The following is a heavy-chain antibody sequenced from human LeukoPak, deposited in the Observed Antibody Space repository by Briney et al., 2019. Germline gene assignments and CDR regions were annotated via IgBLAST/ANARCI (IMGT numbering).Heavy chain of an antibody. Sequence: PSETLSLTCAISGGSIRASNWWSWLRQPPGKGLEWIGEIYHSGSTNYNPSVKSRVTMSVDKSKNQFSLKMTFLTTADTALYFCASQLYDYVWGSYRPPRPFDHWGQGILVTVSS. CDR2: IYHSGST. CDR3: ASQLYDYVWGSYRPPRPFDH. V-gene: IGHV4-4*02. J-gene: IGHJ4*02. D-gene: IGHD3-16*02. CDR1: GGSIRASNW.